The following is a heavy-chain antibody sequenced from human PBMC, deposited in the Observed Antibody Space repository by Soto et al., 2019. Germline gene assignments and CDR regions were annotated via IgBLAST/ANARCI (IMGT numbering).Heavy chain of an antibody. Sequence: QVQLVQSGAEVKNPGASVTVSCKASGSTFTGYYMHWVRQAPGQGLEWMGWINPNSGDTNYAQKFQGRVTMTRDTSISTAYMELSRLRSDDTAVYYCARDQGSGYYPYYYYHGMDVWGQGTTVTVSS. D-gene: IGHD3-3*01. CDR2: INPNSGDT. CDR1: GSTFTGYY. V-gene: IGHV1-2*02. J-gene: IGHJ6*02. CDR3: ARDQGSGYYPYYYYHGMDV.